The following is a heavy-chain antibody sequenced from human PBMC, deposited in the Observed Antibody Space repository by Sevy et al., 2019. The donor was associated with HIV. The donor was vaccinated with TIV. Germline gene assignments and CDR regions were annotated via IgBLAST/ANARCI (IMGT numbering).Heavy chain of an antibody. Sequence: SETLSLTCTVSSASLSAYYWSWIRQPAGKGLEWIGRDSTTGSTNYNPSLKSRVSMSLDTSKNHFSLNLRSVTAADTAIYYCASDDLVVGGGGNWFETWGQGVLVTVSS. D-gene: IGHD3-10*01. CDR1: SASLSAYY. V-gene: IGHV4-4*07. J-gene: IGHJ5*02. CDR3: ASDDLVVGGGGNWFET. CDR2: DSTTGST.